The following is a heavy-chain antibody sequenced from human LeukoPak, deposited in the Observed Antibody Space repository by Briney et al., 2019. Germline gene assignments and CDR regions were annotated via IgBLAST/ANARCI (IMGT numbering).Heavy chain of an antibody. CDR3: ARDGCSGGSCYSFDY. D-gene: IGHD2-15*01. Sequence: SETLSLTCTVSGGSISSSSYYWGWIRQPPGKGLEWIGSIYYSGSTYYNPSLKSRVTISVDTSKNQFSLKLSSVTAADTAVYYCARDGCSGGSCYSFDYWGQGTLVTASS. CDR1: GGSISSSSYY. V-gene: IGHV4-39*07. J-gene: IGHJ4*02. CDR2: IYYSGST.